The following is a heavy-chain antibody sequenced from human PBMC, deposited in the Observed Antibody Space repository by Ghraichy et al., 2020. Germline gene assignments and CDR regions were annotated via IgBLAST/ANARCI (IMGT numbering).Heavy chain of an antibody. J-gene: IGHJ5*02. Sequence: LSCTVSGGSVSSSSYFWGWIRQPPGKGLEWIGSISYGESIYYNPSLKSRVIISVDTSKNQFSLKLTSVTAADTAVYYCARHALRGTTWFDPWGQGTLVTVSS. CDR3: ARHALRGTTWFDP. CDR1: GGSVSSSSYF. D-gene: IGHD1-1*01. V-gene: IGHV4-39*01. CDR2: ISYGESI.